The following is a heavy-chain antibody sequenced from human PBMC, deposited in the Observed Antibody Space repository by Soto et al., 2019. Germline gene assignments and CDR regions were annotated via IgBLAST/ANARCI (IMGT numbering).Heavy chain of an antibody. CDR2: ISYDGSNK. J-gene: IGHJ4*02. CDR1: GFTFSSYA. CDR3: ARGRAIGSYNWNYGYFDY. V-gene: IGHV3-30-3*01. D-gene: IGHD1-7*01. Sequence: PGGSLRLSCAASGFTFSSYAMHWVRQAPGKGLEWVAVISYDGSNKYYADSVKGRFTISRDNSKNTLYLQMTSLRAEDTAVYYGARGRAIGSYNWNYGYFDYWGQGTLVTVSS.